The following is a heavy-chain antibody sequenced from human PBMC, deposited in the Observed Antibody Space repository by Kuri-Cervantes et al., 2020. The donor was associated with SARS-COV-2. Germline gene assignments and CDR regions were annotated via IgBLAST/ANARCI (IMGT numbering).Heavy chain of an antibody. Sequence: ASVKVSCKASGYTFTGYYMHWVRQAPGQGLEWMGWINPNRSGTNYAQKFQGWVTMTRDTSISTAYMELGRLRSDDTAVYYCARGGDIVVVPAAASGVTYYYYGKYVWGQGTTVTVSS. J-gene: IGHJ6*02. D-gene: IGHD2-2*01. CDR3: ARGGDIVVVPAAASGVTYYYYGKYV. CDR2: INPNRSGT. V-gene: IGHV1-2*04. CDR1: GYTFTGYY.